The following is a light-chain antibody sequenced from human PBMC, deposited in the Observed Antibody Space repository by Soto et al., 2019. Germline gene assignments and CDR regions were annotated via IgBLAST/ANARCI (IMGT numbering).Light chain of an antibody. V-gene: IGLV2-14*01. CDR1: SSDVGGYNY. CDR2: EVS. J-gene: IGLJ1*01. CDR3: SSYTSTNTLAV. Sequence: QSVLTQPASVSGSPGQSITISCTGTSSDVGGYNYVSWYQQHAGFAPKLIIYEVSNRPSGVSNRFSGSESGDTASLTISGLQAEDEADYYCSSYTSTNTLAVFGTGTKVTVL.